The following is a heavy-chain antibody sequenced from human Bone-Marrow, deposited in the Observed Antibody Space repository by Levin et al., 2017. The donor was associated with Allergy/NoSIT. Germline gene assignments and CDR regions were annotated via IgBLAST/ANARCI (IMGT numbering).Heavy chain of an antibody. CDR2: IYYSGST. Sequence: PSETLSLTCTVSGGSISSSSYYWGWIRQPPGKGLEWIGSIYYSGSTYYNPSLKSRVTISVDTSKNQFSLKLSSVTAADTAVYYCARVDGYNNDAFDIWGQGTMVTVSS. J-gene: IGHJ3*02. V-gene: IGHV4-39*07. CDR1: GGSISSSSYY. D-gene: IGHD5-24*01. CDR3: ARVDGYNNDAFDI.